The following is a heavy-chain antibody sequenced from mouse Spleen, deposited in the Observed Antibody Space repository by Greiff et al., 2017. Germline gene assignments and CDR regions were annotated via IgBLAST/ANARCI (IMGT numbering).Heavy chain of an antibody. J-gene: IGHJ2*01. CDR3: ARYKPQGYFDY. Sequence: EVQLVESGGGLVQSGRSLRLSCATSGFTFSDFYMEWVRQAPGKGLEWIAASRNKANDYTTEYSASVKGRFIVSRDTSQSILYLQMNALRAEDTAIYYCARYKPQGYFDYWGQGTTLTVSS. V-gene: IGHV7-1*01. CDR1: GFTFSDFY. CDR2: SRNKANDYTT.